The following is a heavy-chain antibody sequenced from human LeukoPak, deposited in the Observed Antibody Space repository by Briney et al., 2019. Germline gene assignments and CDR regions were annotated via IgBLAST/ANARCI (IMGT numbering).Heavy chain of an antibody. CDR2: ISYDGSNK. CDR3: ARGYYDSSGYSGKDY. J-gene: IGHJ4*02. V-gene: IGHV3-30*14. CDR1: GFTFSSYA. D-gene: IGHD3-22*01. Sequence: GGSLRLSCAASGFTFSSYAMHWVRQAPGKGLEWVAVISYDGSNKYYADSVKGRFTISRHNSKNTLYLQMNSLRAEDTAVYYCARGYYDSSGYSGKDYWGQGTLVTVSS.